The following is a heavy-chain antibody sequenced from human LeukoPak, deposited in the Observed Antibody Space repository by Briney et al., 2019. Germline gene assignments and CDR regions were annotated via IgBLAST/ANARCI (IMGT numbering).Heavy chain of an antibody. CDR3: ARPRVGATGWFDP. CDR2: IYSDNT. Sequence: GGSLRLSCTVSGFTVSSNSMSWVRQAPGKGLEWVSFIYSDNTHYSDSVKGRFTISRDNAKNSLYLQMNSLRAEDTAVYYCARPRVGATGWFDPWGQGTLVTVSS. J-gene: IGHJ5*02. D-gene: IGHD1-26*01. CDR1: GFTVSSNS. V-gene: IGHV3-53*01.